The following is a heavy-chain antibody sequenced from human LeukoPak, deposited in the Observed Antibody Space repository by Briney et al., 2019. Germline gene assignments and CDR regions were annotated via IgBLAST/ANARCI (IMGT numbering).Heavy chain of an antibody. CDR1: GYTFTSYG. CDR3: ARVPLGYCSGGSCYLDAFDI. D-gene: IGHD2-15*01. J-gene: IGHJ3*02. Sequence: ASVKVSCKASGYTFTSYGISWVRQAPGQGLEWMGWISAYNGNTNYAQKLQGRVTMTTDTSTSTAYMELRSLRSDDTAVYYCARVPLGYCSGGSCYLDAFDIWGQGTMVTVFS. V-gene: IGHV1-18*01. CDR2: ISAYNGNT.